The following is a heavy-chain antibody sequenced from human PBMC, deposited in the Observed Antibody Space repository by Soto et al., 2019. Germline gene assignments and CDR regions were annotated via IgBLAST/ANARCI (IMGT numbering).Heavy chain of an antibody. CDR3: AKDPDRYDYVWGTYRYIDH. CDR1: GITFSNYA. Sequence: EVRLLQSGGGLVQPGGSLRLSCTASGITFSNYAMTWVRQAPRKGLEWVSSISTSGGRPYYADSVKGRFTISRDNSKNPLYLQMNSLRVEDTAVYYCAKDPDRYDYVWGTYRYIDHWGQGTLVTVSS. V-gene: IGHV3-23*01. J-gene: IGHJ4*02. CDR2: ISTSGGRP. D-gene: IGHD3-16*02.